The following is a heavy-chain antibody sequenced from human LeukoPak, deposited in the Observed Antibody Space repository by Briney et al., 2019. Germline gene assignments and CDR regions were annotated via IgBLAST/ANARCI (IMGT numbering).Heavy chain of an antibody. V-gene: IGHV1-46*01. CDR1: GYTFTSYY. CDR3: ARARGYSYGYVPGLDY. CDR2: IHPSGGST. Sequence: ASVKLSCKASGYTFTSYYMHWGRHAPGQGLEWMGIIHPSGGSTSYAQKFQGRVTMTRDTSTSTVYMELSSLRSEDTAVYYCARARGYSYGYVPGLDYWGQGTLVTVSS. J-gene: IGHJ4*02. D-gene: IGHD5-18*01.